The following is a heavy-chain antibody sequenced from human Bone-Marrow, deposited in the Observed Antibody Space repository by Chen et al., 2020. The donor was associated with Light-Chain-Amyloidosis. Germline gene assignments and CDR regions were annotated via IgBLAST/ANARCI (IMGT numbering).Heavy chain of an antibody. D-gene: IGHD3-3*01. CDR2: ISPSGGRT. J-gene: IGHJ5*02. CDR1: GFSFSNYA. CDR3: AKDGKEWLPDA. Sequence: EVQLLESGGGLVQPGGSLRLSCAASGFSFSNYAMSWVRQAPGKGLEWVSAISPSGGRTYYVDSVKGRLTISRDNSENTLYLQMNSLRVEDTAVYYCAKDGKEWLPDAWGQGTLVTVSS. V-gene: IGHV3-23*01.